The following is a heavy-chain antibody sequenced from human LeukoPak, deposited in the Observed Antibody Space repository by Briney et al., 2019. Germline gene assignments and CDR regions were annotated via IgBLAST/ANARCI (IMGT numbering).Heavy chain of an antibody. Sequence: PGGSLRLSCAASGFTFSISTMNWVRQAPGKGLEWVSTISDSSSYIYYADSVKGRFTISRDNAKNSLYLQMNSLRAEDTAVYYCARADYHELLPFDYWGQGTLVTVSS. V-gene: IGHV3-21*01. CDR2: ISDSSSYI. D-gene: IGHD1-26*01. J-gene: IGHJ4*02. CDR1: GFTFSIST. CDR3: ARADYHELLPFDY.